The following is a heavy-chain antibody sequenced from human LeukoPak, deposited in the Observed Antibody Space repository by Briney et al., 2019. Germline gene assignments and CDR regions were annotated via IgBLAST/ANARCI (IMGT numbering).Heavy chain of an antibody. J-gene: IGHJ4*02. V-gene: IGHV3-30*02. D-gene: IGHD3-22*01. Sequence: GGSLRLSCAASGFTFSSYGMHWVRQAPGKGLEWVAFIRYDGSNKYYADSVKGRFTISRDNSKNTLYLQMNSPRAGDTAVYYCAKDAPYYYDSSGYGVYWGQGTLVTVSS. CDR2: IRYDGSNK. CDR3: AKDAPYYYDSSGYGVY. CDR1: GFTFSSYG.